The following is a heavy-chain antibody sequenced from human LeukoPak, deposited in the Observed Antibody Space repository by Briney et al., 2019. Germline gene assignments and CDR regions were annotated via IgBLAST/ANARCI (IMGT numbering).Heavy chain of an antibody. CDR1: GGSFSGYY. Sequence: SETLSLTCAVYGGSFSGYYWSWIRQPPGKGLEWIGEIHHSGSTNYNPSLKSRVTISVDTSKNQFSLKLSSVTAADTAVYYCARHFHPGSSSWYFDLWGRGTLVTVSS. CDR2: IHHSGST. CDR3: ARHFHPGSSSWYFDL. J-gene: IGHJ2*01. D-gene: IGHD6-13*01. V-gene: IGHV4-34*01.